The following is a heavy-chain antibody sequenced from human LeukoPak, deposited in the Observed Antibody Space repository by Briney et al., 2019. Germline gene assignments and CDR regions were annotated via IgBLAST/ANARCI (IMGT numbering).Heavy chain of an antibody. CDR2: TYYRSKWYN. D-gene: IGHD1-14*01. V-gene: IGHV6-1*01. Sequence: SQTLSLTCVIFGDSVPSNSAAWNWIRQSPSRGLEWLGRTYYRSKWYNDYALSVKSRITINPDTSKNQFSLQLNSVTPEDTAVYYCAQSRYESHAFDVWGQGTMVTVSS. CDR1: GDSVPSNSAA. CDR3: AQSRYESHAFDV. J-gene: IGHJ3*01.